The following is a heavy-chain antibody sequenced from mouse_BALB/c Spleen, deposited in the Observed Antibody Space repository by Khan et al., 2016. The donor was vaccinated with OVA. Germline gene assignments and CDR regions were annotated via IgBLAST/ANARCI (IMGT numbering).Heavy chain of an antibody. CDR2: ISYDGSN. V-gene: IGHV3-6*01. J-gene: IGHJ1*01. CDR3: ARDISPFDV. CDR1: GYSITSGYY. Sequence: EVQLVESGPGLVKPSQSLSLTCSVTGYSITSGYYWNWIRQFPGNKLEWMGYISYDGSNNYNPSLKNRISFTRDTSKNQFFLKLNSVTTEDTATYYCARDISPFDVWGAGTTVTVSS.